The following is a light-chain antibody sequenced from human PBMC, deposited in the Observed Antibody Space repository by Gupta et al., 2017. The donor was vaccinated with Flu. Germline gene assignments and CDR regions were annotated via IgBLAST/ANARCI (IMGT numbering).Light chain of an antibody. CDR3: NSYTSTKNWV. Sequence: QSALTQPASVSVSAGQSHTLSCTGSSSDVGGYNYVFWYQQHPGKAPRLMIYEVSSRPSGVSYRFSGSKSGNTASLTISGLQAEDEADYYCNSYTSTKNWVFGGGTKLTVL. CDR1: SSDVGGYNY. V-gene: IGLV2-14*01. CDR2: EVS. J-gene: IGLJ3*02.